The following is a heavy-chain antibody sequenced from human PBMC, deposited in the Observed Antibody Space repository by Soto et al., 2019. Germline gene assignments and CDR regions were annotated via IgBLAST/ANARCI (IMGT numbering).Heavy chain of an antibody. D-gene: IGHD3-22*01. CDR2: ISYDGSNK. Sequence: PGGSLRLSCAASGFTFSSYGMHWVRQAPGKGLEWVAVISYDGSNKYYADSVKGRFTISRDNSKNTLYLQMNSLRAEDTAVYYCAKRSSGYYLDYWGQGTLVTVSS. V-gene: IGHV3-30*18. CDR1: GFTFSSYG. CDR3: AKRSSGYYLDY. J-gene: IGHJ4*02.